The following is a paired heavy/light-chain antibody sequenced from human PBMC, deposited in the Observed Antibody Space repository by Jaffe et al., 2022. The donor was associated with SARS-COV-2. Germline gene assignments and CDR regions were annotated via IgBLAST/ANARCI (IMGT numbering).Heavy chain of an antibody. V-gene: IGHV3-23*01. D-gene: IGHD2-2*01. CDR3: AKLREGYFSSTIDY. J-gene: IGHJ4*02. CDR2: ISNTGGST. Sequence: EVHLLESGGGLVQPGGSLRLSCAASGFTFSNYAVIWVRQAPGKGLEWVSGISNTGGSTSYADSVKGRFTISRDSSKNTLYLQMSSLRAEDTAVYYCAKLREGYFSSTIDYWGQGTLVTVSS. CDR1: GFTFSNYA.
Light chain of an antibody. Sequence: DIVMTQSPDSLAVSLGERATINCKSSQSVLYGFNNKNYLAWYQQKPGQPPKLLIYWASARESGVPDRFSGSGSGTDFTLTISSLQADDVAVYYCQQYYTTPHAFGQGTKVAIK. CDR1: QSVLYGFNNKNY. J-gene: IGKJ1*01. CDR2: WAS. CDR3: QQYYTTPHA. V-gene: IGKV4-1*01.